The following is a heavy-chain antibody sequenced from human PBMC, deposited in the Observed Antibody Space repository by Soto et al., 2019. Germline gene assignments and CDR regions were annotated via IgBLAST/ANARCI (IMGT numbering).Heavy chain of an antibody. J-gene: IGHJ4*02. CDR2: ISYDGTNK. CDR3: ARDPKTSGGQHWAFNYFDS. V-gene: IGHV3-30-3*01. CDR1: GFSFSISP. Sequence: PGESLKISCAAYGFSFSISPIHWVRQAPGKGPEWVALISYDGTNKFYADSVKGRFTISRDNSKSTLYLQVDSLRPEDAAVYYCARDPKTSGGQHWAFNYFDSWGQGTLVTVSS. D-gene: IGHD7-27*01.